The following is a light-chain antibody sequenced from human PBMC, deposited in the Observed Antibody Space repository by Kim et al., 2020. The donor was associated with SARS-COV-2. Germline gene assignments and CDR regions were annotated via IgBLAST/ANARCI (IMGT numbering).Light chain of an antibody. CDR1: QSVSSY. V-gene: IGKV3-11*01. Sequence: LSPGERATLSCRASQSVSSYLAWYQQKPGQAPRLLIYDASNRATGIPARFSGSGSGTDFTLTISSLEPEDFAVYYCQQRTNWPPLFGPGTKVDIK. CDR2: DAS. J-gene: IGKJ3*01. CDR3: QQRTNWPPL.